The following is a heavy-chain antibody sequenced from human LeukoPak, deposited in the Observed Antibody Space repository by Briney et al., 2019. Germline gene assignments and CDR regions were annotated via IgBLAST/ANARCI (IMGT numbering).Heavy chain of an antibody. CDR2: IWYDGSKK. CDR3: AKLGATKSRYCSGGSCYLPFDY. Sequence: GGSLILSCEASEFTFSTHGMHWVRQAPGKGLEWVALIWYDGSKKYYADSVKGRFTISRDNSKNTLYLQMNSLRAEDTAVYYCAKLGATKSRYCSGGSCYLPFDYWGQGTLVTVSS. D-gene: IGHD2-15*01. J-gene: IGHJ4*02. V-gene: IGHV3-30*02. CDR1: EFTFSTHG.